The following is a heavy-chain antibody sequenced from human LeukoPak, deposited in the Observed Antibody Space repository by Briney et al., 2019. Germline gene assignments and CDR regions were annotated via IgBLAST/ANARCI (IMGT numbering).Heavy chain of an antibody. CDR2: ISGSGGST. CDR3: AKVECCGYVWYFDY. J-gene: IGHJ4*02. V-gene: IGHV3-23*01. CDR1: GFTFSSYA. Sequence: QTGGSLRLSCAASGFTFSSYAMNWVRQAPGKGLEWVSGISGSGGSTYYADSVKGRFTISRDNSKNTLYLQMNSLRAEDTAVYYCAKVECCGYVWYFDYWGQGTLVTVSS. D-gene: IGHD3-16*01.